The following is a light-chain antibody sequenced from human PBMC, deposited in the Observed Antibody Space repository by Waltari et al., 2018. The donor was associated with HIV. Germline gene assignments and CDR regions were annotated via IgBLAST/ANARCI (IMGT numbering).Light chain of an antibody. J-gene: IGLJ2*01. CDR3: FSTDTINNPL. Sequence: SFELTQPPSVSVSPGQTARITCSGDELPKTYVYWYQQRSGQAPVMVIYEDVQRPYGIPEGFSGSSSGTVATLTISGAQVDDEADYYCFSTDTINNPLFGGGTKLTVL. V-gene: IGLV3-10*01. CDR1: ELPKTY. CDR2: EDV.